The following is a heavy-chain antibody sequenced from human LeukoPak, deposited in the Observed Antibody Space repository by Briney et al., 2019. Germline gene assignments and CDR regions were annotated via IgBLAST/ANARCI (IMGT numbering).Heavy chain of an antibody. CDR1: GASISSYY. V-gene: IGHV3-23*01. CDR3: AKDRSCTGSSCNVGS. CDR2: ISGSGGST. D-gene: IGHD2-2*01. J-gene: IGHJ3*01. Sequence: ETLSLTCTVSGASISSYYWSWVRQAPGKGLEWVSAISGSGGSTYYADSVKGRFTISRDNSKNTLFLQMNSLRAEDTAVYYCAKDRSCTGSSCNVGSWGQGTMVTVSS.